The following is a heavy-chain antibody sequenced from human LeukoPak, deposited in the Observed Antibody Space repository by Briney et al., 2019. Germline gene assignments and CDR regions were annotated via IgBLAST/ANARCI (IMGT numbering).Heavy chain of an antibody. CDR1: GGSISGYY. CDR3: ARAGYYDAM. Sequence: PSETLSLTCTVSGGSISGYYWGWIRQHPGKGPDYLGYIYYTGSTNYNPSLESRVTISVDTSKNQFSLKLSSVTAADTAVYYCARAGYYDAMWGQGTLVTVSS. D-gene: IGHD3-22*01. V-gene: IGHV4-59*01. CDR2: IYYTGST. J-gene: IGHJ4*02.